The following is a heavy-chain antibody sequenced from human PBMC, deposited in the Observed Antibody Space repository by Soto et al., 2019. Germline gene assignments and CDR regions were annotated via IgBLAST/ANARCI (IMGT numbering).Heavy chain of an antibody. Sequence: SLTCTVTGDSISSRSYYWGWIRQPPGKGLEWIGSIYYSGSTYNNPSLRSRVSMSIDTSKDQFSLKLKSVTAADTALYFCARQRTSVVTQVYFDVWGPGSLVTVSS. V-gene: IGHV4-39*01. CDR1: GDSISSRSYY. CDR2: IYYSGST. CDR3: ARQRTSVVTQVYFDV. J-gene: IGHJ4*02. D-gene: IGHD2-21*02.